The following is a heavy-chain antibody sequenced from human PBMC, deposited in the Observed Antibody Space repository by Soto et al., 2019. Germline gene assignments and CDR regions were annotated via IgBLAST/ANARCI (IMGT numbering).Heavy chain of an antibody. CDR1: GFTFSSYE. CDR3: AREARGTAVVTGFDS. Sequence: GGSLRLSCAASGFTFSSYEMNWVRQAPGKGLEWVSYIGRSGSPTYYADSVKGRFTISRDNAKNSPYLQMNSLRAGDTAVYFCAREARGTAVVTGFDSWGQGTLVTVSS. J-gene: IGHJ4*02. CDR2: IGRSGSPT. D-gene: IGHD5-18*01. V-gene: IGHV3-48*03.